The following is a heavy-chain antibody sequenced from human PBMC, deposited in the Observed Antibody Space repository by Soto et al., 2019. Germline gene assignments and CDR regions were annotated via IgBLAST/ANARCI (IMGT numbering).Heavy chain of an antibody. D-gene: IGHD6-19*01. CDR1: GGSFSGYY. Sequence: SETLSLTCAVYGGSFSGYYWSWIRQPPGKGLEWIGEINHSGSTNYNPSLKSRVTISRDNSKNTLYLQMNSLRAEDTAVYYCASIAVAANYWGQGTLVTVSS. CDR3: ASIAVAANY. V-gene: IGHV4-34*01. CDR2: INHSGST. J-gene: IGHJ4*02.